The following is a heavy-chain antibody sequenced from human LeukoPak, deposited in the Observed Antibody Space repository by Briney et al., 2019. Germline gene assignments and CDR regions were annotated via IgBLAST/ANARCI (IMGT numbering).Heavy chain of an antibody. Sequence: SETLSLTCTASGVSISSYYWSWVRQPPGKGLEWIGYIYYSGSTNYNPSLKNRVTISVDTSKNQFSLKLSSVTAADTAVYYCARHGNDFWSGYTDYYYMDVWGKGTTVTVSS. CDR1: GVSISSYY. V-gene: IGHV4-59*08. J-gene: IGHJ6*03. D-gene: IGHD3-3*01. CDR2: IYYSGST. CDR3: ARHGNDFWSGYTDYYYMDV.